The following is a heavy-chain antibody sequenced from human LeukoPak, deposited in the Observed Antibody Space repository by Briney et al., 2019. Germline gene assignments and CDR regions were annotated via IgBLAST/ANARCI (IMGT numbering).Heavy chain of an antibody. D-gene: IGHD3-9*01. J-gene: IGHJ3*02. CDR1: GYTFSSYG. CDR3: ARDEGYFDPHGFDI. Sequence: GASVKVSCTASGYTFSSYGISWVRQAPGQGLEWMGWISVYNGNTNYAQKVQGRVTMTTDTSTSTAYMELRGLRSDDTAVYYCARDEGYFDPHGFDIWGQGTMVTVSS. CDR2: ISVYNGNT. V-gene: IGHV1-18*01.